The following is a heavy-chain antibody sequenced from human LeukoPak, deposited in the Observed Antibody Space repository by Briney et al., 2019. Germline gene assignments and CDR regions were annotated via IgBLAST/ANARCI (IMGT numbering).Heavy chain of an antibody. J-gene: IGHJ5*02. V-gene: IGHV3-30*02. CDR2: IRYDGSNK. CDR3: AKDHHSSSWWCVEWFDP. Sequence: GGSLRLSCAASGFTFSSYGMHWVRQAPGKGLEWVAFIRYDGSNKYYADSVKGRFTISRDNSKNTLYLQMNSLRAEDTAVYYCAKDHHSSSWWCVEWFDPWGQGTLVTVSS. CDR1: GFTFSSYG. D-gene: IGHD6-13*01.